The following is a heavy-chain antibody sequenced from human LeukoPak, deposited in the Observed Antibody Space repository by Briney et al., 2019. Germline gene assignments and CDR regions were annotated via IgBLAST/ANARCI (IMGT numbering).Heavy chain of an antibody. V-gene: IGHV1-2*02. CDR3: ARGAGESYYYYMDV. Sequence: ASVKVSCKASGYTFTGYYMHWVRQAPGQGLEWMGWINPNSGGTNYAQKFQGRVTMTRDTSISTAYMELSRLRSDDTAVYYCARGAGESYYYYMDVWGKGTTVTVSS. J-gene: IGHJ6*03. CDR2: INPNSGGT. D-gene: IGHD7-27*01. CDR1: GYTFTGYY.